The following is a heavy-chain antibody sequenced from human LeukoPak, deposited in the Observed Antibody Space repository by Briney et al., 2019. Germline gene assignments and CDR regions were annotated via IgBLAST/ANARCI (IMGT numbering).Heavy chain of an antibody. CDR2: ISYDGSNK. D-gene: IGHD3-22*01. CDR1: GGSISSSS. J-gene: IGHJ4*02. V-gene: IGHV3-30*18. CDR3: AKGLGPERISMMGDY. Sequence: PSETLSLTCTVSGGSISSSSYYWGWIRQAPGKGLEWVAVISYDGSNKYYADSVRGRFTISRDNSKNTLYLQMNSLRAEDTAVYYCAKGLGPERISMMGDYWGQGTLVTVSP.